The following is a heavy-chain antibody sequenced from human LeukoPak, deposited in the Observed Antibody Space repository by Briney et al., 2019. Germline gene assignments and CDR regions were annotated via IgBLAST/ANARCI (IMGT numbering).Heavy chain of an antibody. J-gene: IGHJ4*02. CDR2: IKQDGSEK. V-gene: IGHV3-7*03. CDR1: GFTFSSYW. CDR3: ARDGGGDYGDYPFDY. D-gene: IGHD4-17*01. Sequence: GGSLRLSCAASGFTFSSYWMSWVRQAPGKGLEWVADIKQDGSEKYYVDSVKGRFTISRDNAKNSLYLQMNSLRAEDTAVYYCARDGGGDYGDYPFDYWGQGTLVTVSS.